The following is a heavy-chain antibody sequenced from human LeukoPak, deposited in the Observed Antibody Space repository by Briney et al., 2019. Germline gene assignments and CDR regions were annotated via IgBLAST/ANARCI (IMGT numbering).Heavy chain of an antibody. J-gene: IGHJ5*02. D-gene: IGHD6-13*01. Sequence: PSETLSLTCAVSGASIRDYQWSWIRQPPGKGLEWIGHINTNGRSDYNPSLRSRLTFSVVTSRDQFSLKLSSVTAADTAMYYCARGGRTIASPKYNWFDPWGQGTLVTVSS. CDR2: INTNGRS. CDR1: GASIRDYQ. CDR3: ARGGRTIASPKYNWFDP. V-gene: IGHV4-4*09.